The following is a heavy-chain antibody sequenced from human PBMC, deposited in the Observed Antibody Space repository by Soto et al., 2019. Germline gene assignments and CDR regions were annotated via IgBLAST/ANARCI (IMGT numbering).Heavy chain of an antibody. J-gene: IGHJ4*02. CDR1: GYTFNTYF. CDR3: ARDTGNSFDY. CDR2: ISPHNGNT. V-gene: IGHV1-18*01. Sequence: HVQLVQSGGELKNPGASVKVSCNTSGYTFNTYFITWVRQAPGQGLEWMGWISPHNGNTNYAEKFQGRVTMTADTITKTAYIELRNLRIDDTAVYYCARDTGNSFDYWGQGTPVTVSS.